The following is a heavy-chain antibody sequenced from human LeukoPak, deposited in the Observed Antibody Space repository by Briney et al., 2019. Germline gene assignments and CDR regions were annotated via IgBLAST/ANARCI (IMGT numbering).Heavy chain of an antibody. D-gene: IGHD3-10*01. CDR1: GFTFSSYS. Sequence: GGSLRLSCAASGFTFSSYSMNWVRQAPGKGLEWVSSISSSSSYIYYADSVKGRFTISRDNSKNTLYLQMNSLRAEDTAVYYCAKDRIITMVRGVTTFDFDYWGQGTLVTVSS. CDR3: AKDRIITMVRGVTTFDFDY. J-gene: IGHJ4*02. V-gene: IGHV3-21*01. CDR2: ISSSSSYI.